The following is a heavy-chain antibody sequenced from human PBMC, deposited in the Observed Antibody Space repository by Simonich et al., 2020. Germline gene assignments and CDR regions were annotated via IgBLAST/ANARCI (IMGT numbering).Heavy chain of an antibody. Sequence: QVQLVQSGAEVKKPGASVQVSCKASGYTFTGYYMHWVRQAPGQGLEWMGWINPNRGGTNYAQKFQGRVTMTRDTSISTAYMELSRLRSDDTAVYYCARGALTGDYYYMDVWGKGTTVTVSS. J-gene: IGHJ6*03. D-gene: IGHD7-27*01. CDR3: ARGALTGDYYYMDV. CDR2: INPNRGGT. CDR1: GYTFTGYY. V-gene: IGHV1-2*02.